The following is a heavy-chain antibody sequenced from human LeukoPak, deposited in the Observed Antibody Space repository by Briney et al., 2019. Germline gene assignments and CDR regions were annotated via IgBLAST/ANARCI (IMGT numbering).Heavy chain of an antibody. CDR3: AREKWLVAAFDY. J-gene: IGHJ4*02. D-gene: IGHD6-19*01. V-gene: IGHV4-59*01. CDR1: GGSISSYY. Sequence: PSETLSLTCTVSGGSISSYYWSWIRQPPGKGLEWIGYIYYSGSTNYNPSLKSRVTISVDTSKNQFSLKLSSVTAADTAVYYCAREKWLVAAFDYWGQGTLVTVSS. CDR2: IYYSGST.